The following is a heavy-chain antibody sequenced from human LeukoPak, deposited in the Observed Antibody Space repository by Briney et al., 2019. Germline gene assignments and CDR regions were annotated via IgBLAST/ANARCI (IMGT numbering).Heavy chain of an antibody. D-gene: IGHD2-15*01. CDR2: ISGDGGST. V-gene: IGHV3-43*02. CDR3: AKDDCSGGSCLPSWFDP. Sequence: GGSLRLSCVGSGFTFNIYAMHWVRQAPGKGLEWVSLISGDGGSTYYADSVKGRFTISRDNSKNSLYLQMNSLRTEDTALYYCAKDDCSGGSCLPSWFDPWGQGTLVTVSS. J-gene: IGHJ5*02. CDR1: GFTFNIYA.